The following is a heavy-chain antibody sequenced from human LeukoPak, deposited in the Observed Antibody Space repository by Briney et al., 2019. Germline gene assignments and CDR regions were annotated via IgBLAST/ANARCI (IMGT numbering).Heavy chain of an antibody. CDR2: IKQDGSDK. J-gene: IGHJ6*02. D-gene: IGHD1-26*01. CDR3: AKASGSFHFYYYGMDV. V-gene: IGHV3-7*01. Sequence: PGGSLRLSCVGSGFSFSSHWMSWVRQAPGKGLEWVANIKQDGSDKYYVDSVKGRFTISRDNAKNSMYLQVNSLRAEDTAVYYCAKASGSFHFYYYGMDVWGQGTTVTVSS. CDR1: GFSFSSHW.